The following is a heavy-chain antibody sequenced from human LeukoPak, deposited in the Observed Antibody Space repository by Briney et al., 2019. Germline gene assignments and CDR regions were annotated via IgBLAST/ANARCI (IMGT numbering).Heavy chain of an antibody. V-gene: IGHV1-46*01. CDR2: INPSGGST. J-gene: IGHJ4*02. D-gene: IGHD5-18*01. CDR1: GYTFTSYY. CDR3: AGEAGTAMAPFDY. Sequence: ASVNVSCKASGYTFTSYYIHWVRQAPGQGLEWMGIINPSGGSTSYAQKFQGRVTMTRDTSTSTVYMELSSLRSEDTAVYYCAGEAGTAMAPFDYWGQGTLVTVSS.